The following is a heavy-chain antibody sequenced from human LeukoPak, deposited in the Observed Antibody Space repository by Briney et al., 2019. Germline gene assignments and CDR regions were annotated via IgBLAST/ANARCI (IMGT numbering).Heavy chain of an antibody. Sequence: PGGSLRLSCAASGFTFSSYGMHWVRQAPGKELEWVAVISYDGSNKYYADSVKGRFTISRDNSKNTLYLQMNSLRAEDTAVYYCAKDSSGYSYGIDYWGQGTLVTVSS. CDR2: ISYDGSNK. D-gene: IGHD5-18*01. V-gene: IGHV3-30*18. J-gene: IGHJ4*02. CDR3: AKDSSGYSYGIDY. CDR1: GFTFSSYG.